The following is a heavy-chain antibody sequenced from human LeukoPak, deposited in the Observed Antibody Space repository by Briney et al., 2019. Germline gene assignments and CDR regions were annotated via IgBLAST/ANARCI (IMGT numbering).Heavy chain of an antibody. CDR3: AKDMRWGRLADADDFDY. CDR2: MLGSGGNT. D-gene: IGHD7-27*01. J-gene: IGHJ4*02. Sequence: GGSLTLPCTASGFTFSTYAMNWARQPPGKGLEWVSGMLGSGGNTYYADSVKGRFTISRDYYWNTLYLQINSLIAEDAAIYNCAKDMRWGRLADADDFDYWGQGALVTVSS. V-gene: IGHV3-23*01. CDR1: GFTFSTYA.